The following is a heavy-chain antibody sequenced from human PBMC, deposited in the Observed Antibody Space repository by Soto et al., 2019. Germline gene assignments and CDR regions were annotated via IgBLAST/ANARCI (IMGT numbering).Heavy chain of an antibody. CDR3: AITPRWQWLEDFDY. Sequence: PGGSLRLSCAASGFTFSSNAMNWVRQAPGKGLEWVSGISGSGGSTYYADSVKGRFTISRDNSKNTLYLQMNSLRAEDTAVYYCAITPRWQWLEDFDYWGQGTLVTVSS. V-gene: IGHV3-23*01. CDR1: GFTFSSNA. J-gene: IGHJ4*02. CDR2: ISGSGGST. D-gene: IGHD6-19*01.